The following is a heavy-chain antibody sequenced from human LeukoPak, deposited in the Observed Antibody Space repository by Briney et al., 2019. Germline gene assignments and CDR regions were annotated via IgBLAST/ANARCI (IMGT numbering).Heavy chain of an antibody. CDR1: GSTFSGFW. J-gene: IGHJ6*02. CDR2: IKSRTDGGTT. CDR3: TTRDYYQGMDV. V-gene: IGHV3-15*01. Sequence: GGSLRLSCAVSGSTFSGFWMSWSRQAPGKGLEWVGRIKSRTDGGTTDYAAPVKGRFTISRDDSKNTLYLQMNSLKTEDTAVYSCTTRDYYQGMDVWGQGTTVTVSS.